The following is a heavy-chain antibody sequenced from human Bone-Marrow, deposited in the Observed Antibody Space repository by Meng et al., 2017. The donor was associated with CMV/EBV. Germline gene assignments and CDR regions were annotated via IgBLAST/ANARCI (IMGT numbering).Heavy chain of an antibody. V-gene: IGHV4-39*07. CDR3: ARVVEMAKYYCAY. Sequence: SETLSLTCTVSGGSISSSSYYWGWIRQPPGKGLEWIGSIYYSGSTYYNPSLKSRVTISVDTSKNQFSLKLSSVTAADTAVYYCARVVEMAKYYCAYWGQGTLVTVSA. CDR1: GGSISSSSYY. D-gene: IGHD5-24*01. J-gene: IGHJ4*02. CDR2: IYYSGST.